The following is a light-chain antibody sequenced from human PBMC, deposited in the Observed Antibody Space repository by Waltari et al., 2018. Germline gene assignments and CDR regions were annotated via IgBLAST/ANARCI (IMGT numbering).Light chain of an antibody. CDR1: QSISTS. J-gene: IGKJ4*01. V-gene: IGKV1-5*03. CDR2: KAS. Sequence: DIQLTQSPSTLSASVGDRVSITCRASQSISTSLAWYQQKSGKDPELLIYKASTLESGVPARCSSSGAETEVTLTLSSLQPDDFGTYYCHQYEDDPVTFCGGTKVEIK. CDR3: HQYEDDPVT.